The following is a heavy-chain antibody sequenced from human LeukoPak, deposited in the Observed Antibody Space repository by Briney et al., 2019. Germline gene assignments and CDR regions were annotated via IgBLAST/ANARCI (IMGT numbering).Heavy chain of an antibody. Sequence: SETLSLTCTVSGGSISSYYWSWIRQPPGKGLEWIGYIYYSGSTNYNPSLKSRVTISVDTSKNQFSLKVRSVTAADTAVYYCARHSVKSHCTDTTCYRNYFGLDVWGQGTTVTVSS. V-gene: IGHV4-59*01. CDR3: ARHSVKSHCTDTTCYRNYFGLDV. CDR2: IYYSGST. D-gene: IGHD2-2*01. J-gene: IGHJ6*02. CDR1: GGSISSYY.